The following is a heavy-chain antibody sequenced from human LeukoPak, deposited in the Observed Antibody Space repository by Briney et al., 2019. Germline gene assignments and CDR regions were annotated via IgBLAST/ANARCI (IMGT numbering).Heavy chain of an antibody. V-gene: IGHV3-53*01. D-gene: IGHD3-9*01. CDR2: IYSGGST. CDR3: AREGGKRDILTGYYPAYYFDY. CDR1: GFTVSSNY. J-gene: IGHJ4*02. Sequence: GGSLRLSCAASGFTVSSNYMSWVREAPGKGLEWVSIIYSGGSTFYADSVKGRFTISRDNSKNTLYLQMNSLRAEDTAVYYCAREGGKRDILTGYYPAYYFDYWGQGTLVTVSS.